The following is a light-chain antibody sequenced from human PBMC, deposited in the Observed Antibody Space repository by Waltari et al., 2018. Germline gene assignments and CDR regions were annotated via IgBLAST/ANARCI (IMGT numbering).Light chain of an antibody. CDR3: QQSHSALYT. J-gene: IGKJ2*01. CDR2: AAS. V-gene: IGKV1-39*01. CDR1: QHIGLY. Sequence: DIQMTQSPSSLSASVGDRVTIACRASQHIGLYFNWYQVKSGRAPKLLIYAASRLHTGGSSRFIGGGAGTDFTLTISGLQPDDSATYFCQQSHSALYTFGQGTKLELK.